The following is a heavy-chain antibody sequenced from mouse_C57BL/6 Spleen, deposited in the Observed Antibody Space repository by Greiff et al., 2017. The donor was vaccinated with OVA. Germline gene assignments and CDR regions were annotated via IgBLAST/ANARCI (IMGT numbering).Heavy chain of an antibody. Sequence: DVQLVESGGGLVKPGGSLKLSCAASGFTFSDYGMHWVRQAPEKGLEWVAYISSGSSTIYYADTVKGRFTISRDNAKNTLFLQMTSLRSEDTAMYYCARNPYDYDYFDYWGQGTTLTVSS. V-gene: IGHV5-17*01. CDR3: ARNPYDYDYFDY. CDR1: GFTFSDYG. CDR2: ISSGSSTI. D-gene: IGHD2-4*01. J-gene: IGHJ2*01.